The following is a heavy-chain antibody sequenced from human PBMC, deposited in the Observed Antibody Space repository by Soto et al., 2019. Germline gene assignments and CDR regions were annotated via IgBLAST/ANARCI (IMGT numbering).Heavy chain of an antibody. Sequence: GALRLSCAASGFTFSSYWMTWVRQTPGKGLEWVANIKQDGSEKYYVDSVKGRFTISRDNAKNSLYLQMNSLRAEDTAVYYCARDAVYYDSLNYYFDYWGQGTLVTVSS. J-gene: IGHJ4*02. CDR2: IKQDGSEK. V-gene: IGHV3-7*01. CDR1: GFTFSSYW. CDR3: ARDAVYYDSLNYYFDY. D-gene: IGHD3-3*01.